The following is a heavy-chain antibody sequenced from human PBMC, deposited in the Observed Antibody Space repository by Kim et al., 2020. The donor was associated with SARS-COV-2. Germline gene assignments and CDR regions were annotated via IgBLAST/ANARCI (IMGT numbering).Heavy chain of an antibody. J-gene: IGHJ4*02. D-gene: IGHD3-3*01. Sequence: GGSLRLSCAASGFTFSSYAMSWVRQAPGKGLEWVSAISGSGGSTYYADSVKGRFTISRDNSKNTLYLQMNSLRAEDTAVYYCAKDPHYDFWSGYVVDYWGQGTLVTVSS. CDR2: ISGSGGST. CDR3: AKDPHYDFWSGYVVDY. V-gene: IGHV3-23*01. CDR1: GFTFSSYA.